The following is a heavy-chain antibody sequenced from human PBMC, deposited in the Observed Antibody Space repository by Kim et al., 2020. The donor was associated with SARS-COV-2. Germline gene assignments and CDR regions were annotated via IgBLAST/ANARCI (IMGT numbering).Heavy chain of an antibody. D-gene: IGHD3-9*01. CDR2: IYYSGST. Sequence: SETLSLTCTVSGGSISSSSYYWGWIRQPPGKGLEWIGSIYYSGSTYYNPSLKSRVTISVDTSKNQFSLKLSSVTAADTAVYYCASLPNSGYFDWTPPNWGQGTLVTVSS. V-gene: IGHV4-39*01. CDR1: GGSISSSSYY. J-gene: IGHJ4*02. CDR3: ASLPNSGYFDWTPPN.